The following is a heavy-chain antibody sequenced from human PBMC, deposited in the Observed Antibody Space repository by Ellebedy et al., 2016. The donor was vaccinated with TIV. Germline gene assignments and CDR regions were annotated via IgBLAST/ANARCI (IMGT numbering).Heavy chain of an antibody. J-gene: IGHJ4*02. CDR3: ARAATYDFWTD. CDR2: IFPGDSDT. D-gene: IGHD3/OR15-3a*01. V-gene: IGHV5-51*01. CDR1: GHTFTSYW. Sequence: GESLKISCKGSGHTFTSYWIGWVRQMPGKGLEWVGIIFPGDSDTRYSPSFEGQVTISADRSITTAYLQWNSLKASDSAMYYCARAATYDFWTDWGQGTLVTVSS.